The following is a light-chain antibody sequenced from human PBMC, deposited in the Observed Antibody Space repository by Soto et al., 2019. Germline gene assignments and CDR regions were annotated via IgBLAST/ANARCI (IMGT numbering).Light chain of an antibody. CDR2: EVS. CDR3: SSYTTTSTQV. Sequence: QSVLTQPASVSGSPGQSITLSCTGTSSDVGGYDYVSWYQHHPGKAPKLMIYEVSNRPSGISNRFSGSKSRNTASLTISGLQAEDEADDYCSSYTTTSTQVFGGGTKLTVL. J-gene: IGLJ2*01. CDR1: SSDVGGYDY. V-gene: IGLV2-14*01.